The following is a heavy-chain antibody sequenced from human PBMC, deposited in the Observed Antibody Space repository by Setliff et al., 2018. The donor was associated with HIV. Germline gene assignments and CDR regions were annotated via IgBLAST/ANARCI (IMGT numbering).Heavy chain of an antibody. J-gene: IGHJ5*02. D-gene: IGHD6-13*01. CDR1: GFTFDNYA. CDR3: ARDPRAAAAINWFDP. Sequence: GGSLRLSCAASGFTFDNYAVSWVRQAPGKGLEWISAITATGGSTYYSDSVKGRFTISRDNSKNMLYLQMNSLRAEDTAVYYCARDPRAAAAINWFDPWGQGTQVTV. V-gene: IGHV3-23*01. CDR2: ITATGGST.